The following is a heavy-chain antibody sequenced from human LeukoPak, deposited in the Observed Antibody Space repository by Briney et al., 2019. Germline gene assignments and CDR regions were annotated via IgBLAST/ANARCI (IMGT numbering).Heavy chain of an antibody. CDR1: GYTFTVYY. CDR2: INPNSGGA. V-gene: IGHV1-2*02. CDR3: ARITSQLWLFRGDAFDI. D-gene: IGHD5-18*01. Sequence: ASVKVSFTASGYTFTVYYMHWVRQAPGQGLEWVGWINPNSGGAYYAQKLQGRVSMTSDTSISTAYMELSRRKSAATAVYYCARITSQLWLFRGDAFDIWGQGTMVTVSS. J-gene: IGHJ3*02.